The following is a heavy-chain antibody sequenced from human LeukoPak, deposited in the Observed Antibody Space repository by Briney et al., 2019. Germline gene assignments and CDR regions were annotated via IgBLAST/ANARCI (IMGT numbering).Heavy chain of an antibody. V-gene: IGHV3-33*01. CDR3: VTVDRDAFPI. J-gene: IGHJ3*02. CDR2: IWYDGSNK. CDR1: GFTFSSYG. Sequence: GGSLRLSCAASGFTFSSYGMHWVRQAPGRGLEWVAVIWYDGSNKYYADSVKGRFTISRDNYKNTLYLQMNSLRAEDTAVYYCVTVDRDAFPIWGQGTMVTVSS.